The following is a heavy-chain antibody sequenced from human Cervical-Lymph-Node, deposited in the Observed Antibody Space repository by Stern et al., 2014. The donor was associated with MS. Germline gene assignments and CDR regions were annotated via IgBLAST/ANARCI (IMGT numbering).Heavy chain of an antibody. CDR2: IHDSGST. V-gene: IGHV4-61*02. D-gene: IGHD1-26*01. CDR1: GGSISSSGYY. Sequence: QVQLVQSGPGLVKPSQTLSLTCTVSGGSISSSGYYWSWIRQPADKGLEWIGRIHDSGSTYYNPSLKSRVTISMDTAQTQFSLKLPSGTAADTAVYYCATTRWDLFTWNWFDPWGQGTLVTVSS. CDR3: ATTRWDLFTWNWFDP. J-gene: IGHJ5*02.